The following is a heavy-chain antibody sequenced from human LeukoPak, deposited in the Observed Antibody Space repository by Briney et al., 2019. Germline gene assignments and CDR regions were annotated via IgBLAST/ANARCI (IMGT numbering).Heavy chain of an antibody. V-gene: IGHV3-23*01. J-gene: IGHJ6*03. D-gene: IGHD2-21*02. Sequence: GGSLRLSCAASGFTFSSYAMSWVRQAPGKGLEWVSAISGSGGSTYYADSGKGRFTISRDNSKNTLYLQMNSLRAEDTAVYYCAKYERQVVTAILDYYYYMDVWGKGTTVTVSS. CDR3: AKYERQVVTAILDYYYYMDV. CDR1: GFTFSSYA. CDR2: ISGSGGST.